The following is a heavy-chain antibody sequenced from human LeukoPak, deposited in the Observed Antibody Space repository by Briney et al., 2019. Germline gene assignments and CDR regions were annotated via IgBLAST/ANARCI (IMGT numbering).Heavy chain of an antibody. Sequence: SETLSLTCTVSGGSISSYYWSWIRQPPGKGLEWIGYIYYSGSTNYNPSLKSRVTISVDTSKNQFSLKLSSVTAADTAVYYCAREPPYGSGSYYFDYWGQGTLVTVSS. CDR2: IYYSGST. CDR1: GGSISSYY. CDR3: AREPPYGSGSYYFDY. V-gene: IGHV4-59*01. D-gene: IGHD3-10*01. J-gene: IGHJ4*02.